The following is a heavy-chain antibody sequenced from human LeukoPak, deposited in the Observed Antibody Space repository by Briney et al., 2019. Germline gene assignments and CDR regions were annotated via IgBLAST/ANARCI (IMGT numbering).Heavy chain of an antibody. D-gene: IGHD1-26*01. Sequence: EASVKVSCKASGGTFSSYAISWVRQAPGQGLEWMGGIIPIFGTANYAQKFQGRVTITADESTSTAYMELSSLRSEDTAVYYCATLGSSEWRFDYWGQGTLVTVSS. CDR2: IIPIFGTA. CDR3: ATLGSSEWRFDY. CDR1: GGTFSSYA. V-gene: IGHV1-69*01. J-gene: IGHJ4*02.